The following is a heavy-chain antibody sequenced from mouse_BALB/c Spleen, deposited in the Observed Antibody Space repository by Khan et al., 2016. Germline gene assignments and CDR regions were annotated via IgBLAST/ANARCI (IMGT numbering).Heavy chain of an antibody. CDR2: ISYSGST. D-gene: IGHD1-1*01. J-gene: IGHJ4*01. CDR3: AGYDGSSYVRAMDY. V-gene: IGHV3-2*02. Sequence: EVQLQESGPGLVKPSQSLSLTCTVTGYSITSDYAWNWIRQFPGNKLEWMGYISYSGSTSYNPSLKSRISITRDTSKNQYYLQLNSVTTEDTATXDCAGYDGSSYVRAMDYWGQGTSVTVSS. CDR1: GYSITSDYA.